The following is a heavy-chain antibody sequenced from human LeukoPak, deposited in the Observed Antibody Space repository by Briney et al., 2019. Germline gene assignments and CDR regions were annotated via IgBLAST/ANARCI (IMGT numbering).Heavy chain of an antibody. CDR1: AFTFISYE. V-gene: IGHV3-48*03. Sequence: GVLRLSCAASAFTFISYEMNWVRPATGKGLEWVSYISSIGNTIYYADSAKGRFTISRDNAKNTLYLPVNRERARDAAVYYCEREGGICFGELGDYWGQGTLVTVSS. CDR3: EREGGICFGELGDY. CDR2: ISSIGNTI. D-gene: IGHD3-10*01. J-gene: IGHJ4*02.